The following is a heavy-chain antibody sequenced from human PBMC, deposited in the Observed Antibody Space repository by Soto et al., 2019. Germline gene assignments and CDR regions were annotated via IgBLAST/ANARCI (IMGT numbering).Heavy chain of an antibody. D-gene: IGHD6-6*01. Sequence: SVKVSCKASGGTFSSYAISWVRQAPGQGLEWMGGIIPTFGTANYAQKFQGRVTITADESTSTAYMELSSLRSEDTAVYYCARGAPVAARPGGYYYGMDVWGQGTTVTVSS. J-gene: IGHJ6*02. CDR2: IIPTFGTA. CDR1: GGTFSSYA. V-gene: IGHV1-69*13. CDR3: ARGAPVAARPGGYYYGMDV.